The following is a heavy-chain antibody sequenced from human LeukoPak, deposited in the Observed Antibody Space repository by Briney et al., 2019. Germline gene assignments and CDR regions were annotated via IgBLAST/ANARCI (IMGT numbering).Heavy chain of an antibody. D-gene: IGHD3-16*01. CDR2: MNPNSGNT. Sequence: ASVKVSCKASGYTFTSYDINWVRQATGQGLERMGWMNPNSGNTGYAQKFQGRVTMTRNTSISTAYMELSSLRSEDTAVYYCASPGEGYAPAFDIWGQGTMVTVSS. CDR3: ASPGEGYAPAFDI. CDR1: GYTFTSYD. V-gene: IGHV1-8*01. J-gene: IGHJ3*02.